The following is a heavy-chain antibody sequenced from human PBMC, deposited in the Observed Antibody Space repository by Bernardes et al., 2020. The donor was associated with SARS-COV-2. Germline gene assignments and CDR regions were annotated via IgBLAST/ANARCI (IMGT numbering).Heavy chain of an antibody. D-gene: IGHD2-2*01. J-gene: IGHJ4*02. CDR1: GGSISSYY. CDR3: ARGRGIVVVPAGGYFDY. CDR2: IYYSGST. V-gene: IGHV4-59*01. Sequence: SETLSLTCTVSGGSISSYYWSWIRQPPGKGLEWIGYIYYSGSTNYNPSLKSRVTISVDTSKNQFSLKLSSVTAADTAVYYCARGRGIVVVPAGGYFDYWGQGTLVTVSS.